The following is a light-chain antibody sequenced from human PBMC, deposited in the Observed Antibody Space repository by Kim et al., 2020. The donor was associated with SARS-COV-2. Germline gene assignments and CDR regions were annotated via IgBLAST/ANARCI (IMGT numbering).Light chain of an antibody. V-gene: IGLV1-47*02. Sequence: GRAVSNSGCGSSSKIGRNCVNWYRHQPEPAPTLVMFRDDERARGFADRFSGSESGSSDSLAISGLRSEDEDDYDCVSWVGRPSSYVLGGGTQLTVL. CDR2: RDD. CDR1: SSKIGRNC. J-gene: IGLJ2*01. CDR3: VSWVGRPSSYV.